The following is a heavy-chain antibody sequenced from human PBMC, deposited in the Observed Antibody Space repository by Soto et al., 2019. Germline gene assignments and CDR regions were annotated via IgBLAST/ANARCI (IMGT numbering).Heavy chain of an antibody. D-gene: IGHD3-3*02. V-gene: IGHV1-18*04. Sequence: QVQLVHSGAEMKKPGASVKVSCKASGYTFTTYGISWVRQAPGQGLEWMGWISAYNGNTNYAQKLKGRVTMTTDTYTSTAYVELRSRRSYDPAVYYCARAHFPSPYDSFAYWGQGTVVNVSS. CDR2: ISAYNGNT. CDR3: ARAHFPSPYDSFAY. CDR1: GYTFTTYG. J-gene: IGHJ4*02.